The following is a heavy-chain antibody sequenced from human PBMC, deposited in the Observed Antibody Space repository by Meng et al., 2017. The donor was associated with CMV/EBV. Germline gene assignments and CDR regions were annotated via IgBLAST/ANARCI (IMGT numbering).Heavy chain of an antibody. V-gene: IGHV3-74*01. Sequence: GESLKISCAASGFTFSRYWMHWVRQAPGKGLVWVSHIFSDGSTTNYADSVKGRFTISRDNAKNTLYLQMNSLRDEDTAVYYCARGGASVAGLRHYYYYNMDVWGLGTTVTVSS. D-gene: IGHD6-19*01. CDR1: GFTFSRYW. CDR3: ARGGASVAGLRHYYYYNMDV. J-gene: IGHJ6*02. CDR2: IFSDGSTT.